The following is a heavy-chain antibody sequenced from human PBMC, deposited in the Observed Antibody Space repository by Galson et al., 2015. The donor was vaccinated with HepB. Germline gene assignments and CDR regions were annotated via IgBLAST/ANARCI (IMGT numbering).Heavy chain of an antibody. CDR3: AKPGRRIRLPSLENDSGDFVYYYEMDV. Sequence: SLRLSCAASGFTFEDYAMHWVRLVPGKGLEWVSGISSNSATFGYAGSLKGRFTISRDNAKNSLYLQMNSLRGEDTALYYCAKPGRRIRLPSLENDSGDFVYYYEMDVWGQGTTVTVSS. J-gene: IGHJ6*02. CDR1: GFTFEDYA. V-gene: IGHV3-9*01. CDR2: ISSNSATF. D-gene: IGHD4-17*01.